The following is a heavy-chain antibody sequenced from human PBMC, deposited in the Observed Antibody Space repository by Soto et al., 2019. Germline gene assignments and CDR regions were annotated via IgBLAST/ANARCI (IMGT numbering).Heavy chain of an antibody. CDR2: IWYDGSNK. Sequence: GGSLRLSCAASGFTFSSYGMHWVRQAPGKGLEWVAVIWYDGSNKYYADSVKGRFTISRDNSKNTLYLQMNSLRAEDTAVYYCAREDYDSSGYYCLDYWGQGTLVTVSS. CDR1: GFTFSSYG. J-gene: IGHJ4*02. CDR3: AREDYDSSGYYCLDY. V-gene: IGHV3-33*01. D-gene: IGHD3-22*01.